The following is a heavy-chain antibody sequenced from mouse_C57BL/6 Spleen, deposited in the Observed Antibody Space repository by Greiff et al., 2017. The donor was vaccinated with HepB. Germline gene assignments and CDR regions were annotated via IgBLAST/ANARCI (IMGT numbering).Heavy chain of an antibody. D-gene: IGHD1-1*01. CDR1: GFNFNDYY. Sequence: EVQGVEPGAELVKPGASVKLSCTASGFNFNDYYMHWVKQRTEQGLEWIGRIDPEDGDTKYAPKFQGKATITADTSSNTAYLQLSSLTSEDAAVYYCARDGSSYLFAYWGQGTLVTVSA. J-gene: IGHJ3*01. V-gene: IGHV14-2*01. CDR2: IDPEDGDT. CDR3: ARDGSSYLFAY.